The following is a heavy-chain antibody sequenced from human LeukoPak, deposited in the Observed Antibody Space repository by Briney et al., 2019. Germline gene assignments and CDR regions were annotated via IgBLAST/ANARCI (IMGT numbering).Heavy chain of an antibody. V-gene: IGHV1-2*05. Sequence: VASVKVSCKASGYTFTGYYMHWVRQAPGQGLEWMGRINPNSGGTNYAQKFQGRVTMTRDTSISTAYMEMSRLRSDDTGVYYCARDTCDSSGGLDSWGQGTLVTVSS. CDR1: GYTFTGYY. CDR3: ARDTCDSSGGLDS. D-gene: IGHD3-22*01. J-gene: IGHJ4*02. CDR2: INPNSGGT.